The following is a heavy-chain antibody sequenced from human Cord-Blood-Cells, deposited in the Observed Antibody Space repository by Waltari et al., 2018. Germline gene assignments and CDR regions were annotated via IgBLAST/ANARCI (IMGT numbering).Heavy chain of an antibody. CDR3: ARPSNWYFDL. Sequence: QVQLQESGPGLVKPSETLSLTCTVSGYSISSGYYWGWIRQPPGKGLAWIGSIYHSGSTYYNPSLKSRVTISVDTSKNQFSLKLSSVTAADTAVYYCARPSNWYFDLWGRGTLVTVSS. V-gene: IGHV4-38-2*02. J-gene: IGHJ2*01. CDR2: IYHSGST. CDR1: GYSISSGYY.